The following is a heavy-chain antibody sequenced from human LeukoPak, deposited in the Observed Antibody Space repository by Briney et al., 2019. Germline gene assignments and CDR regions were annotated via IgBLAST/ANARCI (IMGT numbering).Heavy chain of an antibody. V-gene: IGHV3-7*01. Sequence: GGSLRLSCVDSGFTFSNSWMSWVRQAPGRGLEWVATSNADGSEEFYVESVKGQFTISRNNARNSLFLHMDSLRAEGTAVYYCARDRAYGTFDYWGQGTLVTVSS. CDR3: ARDRAYGTFDY. CDR2: SNADGSEE. D-gene: IGHD4-17*01. CDR1: GFTFSNSW. J-gene: IGHJ4*02.